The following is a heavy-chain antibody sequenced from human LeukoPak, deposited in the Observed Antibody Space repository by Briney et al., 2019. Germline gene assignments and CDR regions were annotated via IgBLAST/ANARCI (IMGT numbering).Heavy chain of an antibody. Sequence: QSGGSLRLSCAVSGVTLSSYAMTWVRQAPGRGLEWVSSVDGGGGGTYYADSVKGRFTISRDNSKDTLYLQMNGLRAEDTAVYFCAKQSAGSAAWYSLHYDFWGQGTLVTVSS. J-gene: IGHJ4*02. V-gene: IGHV3-23*01. D-gene: IGHD6-13*01. CDR2: VDGGGGGT. CDR1: GVTLSSYA. CDR3: AKQSAGSAAWYSLHYDF.